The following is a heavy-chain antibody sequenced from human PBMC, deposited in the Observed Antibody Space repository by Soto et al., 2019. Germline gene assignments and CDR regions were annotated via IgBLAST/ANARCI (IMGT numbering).Heavy chain of an antibody. D-gene: IGHD2-2*01. CDR1: GGSISSYY. Sequence: QVQLQESGPGLVKPSETLSLTCTVSGGSISSYYWSWIRQTPGKGLEWIGYIYYSGSTNYNPSLKRRVTISVDTSKNQFSLKLSSVTAADTAVYYCARAAVPAATYYYYYYGMDVWGQGTTVTVSS. J-gene: IGHJ6*02. CDR3: ARAAVPAATYYYYYYGMDV. CDR2: IYYSGST. V-gene: IGHV4-59*01.